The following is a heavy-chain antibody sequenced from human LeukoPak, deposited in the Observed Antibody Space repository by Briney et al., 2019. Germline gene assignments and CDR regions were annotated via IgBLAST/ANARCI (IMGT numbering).Heavy chain of an antibody. J-gene: IGHJ6*03. D-gene: IGHD6-6*01. CDR3: ARSSEGRQLAPHYYMDV. CDR1: GGSFSGYY. V-gene: IGHV4-34*01. Sequence: SETLSLTCAVYGGSFSGYYWSWIRQPPGKGLEWIGEINHSGSTNYNPSLKSRVTISVDTSKNQFSLKLSSVTAADTAVYYCARSSEGRQLAPHYYMDVWGKGTTVTVSS. CDR2: INHSGST.